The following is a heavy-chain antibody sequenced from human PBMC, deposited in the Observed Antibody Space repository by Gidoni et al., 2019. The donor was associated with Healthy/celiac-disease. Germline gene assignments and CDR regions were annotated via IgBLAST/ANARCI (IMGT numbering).Heavy chain of an antibody. Sequence: QLQLQESGPGLVKPSETLSLTCTVSGGSISSSSYYWGWIRQPPGKGLEWIGSIYYSGSTYYNPSLKSRVTISVDTSKNQFSLKLSSVTAADTAVYYCARQFVVPAATPNWFDPWGQGTLVTVSS. CDR1: GGSISSSSYY. J-gene: IGHJ5*02. V-gene: IGHV4-39*01. CDR2: IYYSGST. CDR3: ARQFVVPAATPNWFDP. D-gene: IGHD2-2*02.